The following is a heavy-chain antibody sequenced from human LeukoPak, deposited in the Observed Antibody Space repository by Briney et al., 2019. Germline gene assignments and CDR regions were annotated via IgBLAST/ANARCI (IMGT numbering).Heavy chain of an antibody. CDR1: GGSFSGYY. CDR3: ARLSDGSGSSDAFDI. CDR2: INHSGST. Sequence: SETLSLTCAVYGGSFSGYYWSWIRQPPGKGLEWIGEINHSGSTNYNPSLKSRVTISVDTSKNQFSLKPSSVTAADTAVYYCARLSDGSGSSDAFDIWGQGTMVTVSS. V-gene: IGHV4-34*01. J-gene: IGHJ3*02. D-gene: IGHD3-10*01.